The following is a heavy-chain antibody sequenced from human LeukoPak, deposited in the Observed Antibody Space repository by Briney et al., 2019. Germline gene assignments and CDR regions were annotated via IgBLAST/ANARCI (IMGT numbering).Heavy chain of an antibody. CDR3: ASGVVPAAN. D-gene: IGHD2-2*01. V-gene: IGHV4-34*01. Sequence: SETLSLTCAVYGGSFSGYYWSWIRQPPGKGLEWIGEINHSGSTNYNPSLKSRVTISVDTSKNQFSLKPSSVTAADTAVYYCASGVVPAANWGQGTLVTVSS. J-gene: IGHJ4*02. CDR1: GGSFSGYY. CDR2: INHSGST.